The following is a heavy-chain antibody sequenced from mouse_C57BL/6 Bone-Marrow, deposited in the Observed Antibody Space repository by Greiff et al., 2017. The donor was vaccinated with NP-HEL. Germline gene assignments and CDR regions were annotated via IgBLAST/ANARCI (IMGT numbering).Heavy chain of an antibody. Sequence: EVMLVESGAELVRPGASVKLSRTVSGFNIKDDYMHWVKQRPEQGLEWIGWIDPENGDTEYASKFQGKATITADTSSNTAYLQLSSLTSEDTAVYYCTTGGSSPYAMDYWGQGTSVTVSS. V-gene: IGHV14-4*01. CDR3: TTGGSSPYAMDY. J-gene: IGHJ4*01. CDR1: GFNIKDDY. CDR2: IDPENGDT. D-gene: IGHD1-1*01.